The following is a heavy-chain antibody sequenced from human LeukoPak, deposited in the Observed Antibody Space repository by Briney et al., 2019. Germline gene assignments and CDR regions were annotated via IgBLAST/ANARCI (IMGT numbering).Heavy chain of an antibody. D-gene: IGHD3-10*01. J-gene: IGHJ4*02. Sequence: SETLSLTCTVSGGSISSSSYYWGWIRQPPGKGLEWIGSIYYSGSTYYNPSLKSRVTISVDTSKNQFSLKLSSVTAADTAVYYCASSKDRGVIDYWGQGTLVTVSS. CDR2: IYYSGST. V-gene: IGHV4-39*07. CDR3: ASSKDRGVIDY. CDR1: GGSISSSSYY.